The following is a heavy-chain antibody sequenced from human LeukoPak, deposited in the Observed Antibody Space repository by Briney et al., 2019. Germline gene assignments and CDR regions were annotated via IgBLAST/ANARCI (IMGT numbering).Heavy chain of an antibody. V-gene: IGHV1-8*01. Sequence: ASVTVSCKASGYTFTSYDINWVRQATGQGLEWMGWMNPNSGNTGYAQKFQGRVTMTRDMSTSTVYMELSSLRSEDTAVYYCARGYYTVTTGGMIDYWGQGTLVTVSS. CDR2: MNPNSGNT. D-gene: IGHD4-17*01. J-gene: IGHJ4*02. CDR1: GYTFTSYD. CDR3: ARGYYTVTTGGMIDY.